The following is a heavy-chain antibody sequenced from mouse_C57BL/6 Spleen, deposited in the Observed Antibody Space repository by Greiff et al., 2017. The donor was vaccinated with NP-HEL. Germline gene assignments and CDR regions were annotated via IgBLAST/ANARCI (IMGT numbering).Heavy chain of an antibody. CDR3: ARDGPLLPLDY. CDR1: GFTFSDFY. Sequence: EVKLVESGGGLVQSGRSLRLSCATSGFTFSDFYMEWVRQAPGKGLEWIAASRNKANDYTTEYSASVKGRFIVSRDTSQSILYLQMNALRAEDTAIYYCARDGPLLPLDYWGQGTTLTVSS. J-gene: IGHJ2*01. V-gene: IGHV7-1*01. D-gene: IGHD1-2*01. CDR2: SRNKANDYTT.